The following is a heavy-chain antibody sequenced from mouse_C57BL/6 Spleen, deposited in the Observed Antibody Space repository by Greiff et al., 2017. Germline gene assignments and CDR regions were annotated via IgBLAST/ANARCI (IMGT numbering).Heavy chain of an antibody. D-gene: IGHD5-1*01. Sequence: QVQLQQPGAELVRPGTSVKLSCKASGYTFTSYWMHWVKQRPGQGLEWIGVIDPSDSYTNYNQKFKGKATLTVDTSSSTAYMQLSSLTSEDSAVYYCARSNYLDYWGKGTTLTVSS. CDR1: GYTFTSYW. V-gene: IGHV1-59*01. CDR3: ARSNYLDY. J-gene: IGHJ2*01. CDR2: IDPSDSYT.